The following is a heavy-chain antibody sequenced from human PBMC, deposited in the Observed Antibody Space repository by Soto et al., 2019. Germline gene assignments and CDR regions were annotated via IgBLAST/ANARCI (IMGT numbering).Heavy chain of an antibody. D-gene: IGHD2-15*01. Sequence: ASVKVSCKASGGTFSSYAISWVRQAPGQGLEWMGGIIPIFGTANYAQKFQGRVTITADTSTSTAYMELRSLASEDTAVYYCAREVAASISFDYWGQGTQVTVSS. CDR1: GGTFSSYA. CDR3: AREVAASISFDY. V-gene: IGHV1-69*06. CDR2: IIPIFGTA. J-gene: IGHJ4*02.